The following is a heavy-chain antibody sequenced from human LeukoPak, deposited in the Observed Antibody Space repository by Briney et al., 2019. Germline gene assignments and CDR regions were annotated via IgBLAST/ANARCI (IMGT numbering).Heavy chain of an antibody. CDR3: ARAREENHSSSWYVAVDYYYYMDV. D-gene: IGHD6-13*01. CDR2: INPSGGST. J-gene: IGHJ6*03. CDR1: GYTFTSYY. Sequence: GASVKVSCKASGYTFTSYYMHWVRQAPGQGLEWMGIINPSGGSTSYAQKFQGRVTMTWDTSTSTVYMELSSLRSEDTAVYYCARAREENHSSSWYVAVDYYYYMDVWGKGTTVTVSS. V-gene: IGHV1-46*01.